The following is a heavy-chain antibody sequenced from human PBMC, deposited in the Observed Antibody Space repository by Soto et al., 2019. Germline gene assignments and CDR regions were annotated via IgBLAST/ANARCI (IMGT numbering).Heavy chain of an antibody. V-gene: IGHV1-18*01. CDR3: ATRSPAFDY. Sequence: QVQLVQSGPEVKKPGASVKVSCKTSGYIFTSYGISWVRQAPGQGLEWMGWITTDKGKTTYAQKFQGRVTMTTDTSTSKAYMEMRSLRSDDTAVYYCATRSPAFDYWGQGSRVTVSS. CDR2: ITTDKGKT. J-gene: IGHJ4*02. CDR1: GYIFTSYG.